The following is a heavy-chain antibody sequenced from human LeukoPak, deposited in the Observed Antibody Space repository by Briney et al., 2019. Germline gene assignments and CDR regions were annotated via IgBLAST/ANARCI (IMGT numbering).Heavy chain of an antibody. Sequence: SETLSLTCAVYGGSFSGYYWTWIRQSPGKGLEWIGEINPSGRTSYNPSLKSRLTISLDASKNQFSLNLRSLTAADTAVYYCARGRQEVSMIVVVMTAVSYYLDVWGKGPTVTVS. CDR2: INPSGRT. V-gene: IGHV4-34*01. D-gene: IGHD3-22*01. J-gene: IGHJ6*03. CDR1: GGSFSGYY. CDR3: ARGRQEVSMIVVVMTAVSYYLDV.